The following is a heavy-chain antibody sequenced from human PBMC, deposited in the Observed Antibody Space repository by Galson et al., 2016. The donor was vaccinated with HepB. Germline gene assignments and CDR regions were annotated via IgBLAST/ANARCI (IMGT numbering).Heavy chain of an antibody. D-gene: IGHD6-13*01. CDR1: GGTFSNYA. Sequence: SVKVSCKASGGTFSNYAISWVRQAPGQGLEWMGGIIPILGIANYAQKFQGRVTITADKSARTAYMELSSLRPEDTAVYYCARGQQLVSSDAFDLWGQGTMVTVSS. V-gene: IGHV1-69*10. CDR3: ARGQQLVSSDAFDL. J-gene: IGHJ3*01. CDR2: IIPILGIA.